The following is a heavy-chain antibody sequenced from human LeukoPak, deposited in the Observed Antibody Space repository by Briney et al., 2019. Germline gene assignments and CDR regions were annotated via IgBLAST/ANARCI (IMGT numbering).Heavy chain of an antibody. D-gene: IGHD4-17*01. CDR3: ARRWTTMTDDYFDY. V-gene: IGHV1-46*01. CDR2: INPSGGST. Sequence: ASVKVSCKASGYTFTSYYMHWVRQAPGQGLEWMGIINPSGGSTSYAQKFQGRVTMTRDMSTSTAYLEPRSLRSDDTAVFYCARRWTTMTDDYFDYWGQGTLVIVSS. CDR1: GYTFTSYY. J-gene: IGHJ4*02.